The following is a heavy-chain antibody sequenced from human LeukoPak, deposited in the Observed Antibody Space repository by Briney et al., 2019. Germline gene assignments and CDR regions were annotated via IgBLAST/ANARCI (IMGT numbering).Heavy chain of an antibody. V-gene: IGHV3-53*01. D-gene: IGHD1-26*01. CDR1: GFTVSGSY. Sequence: GGSLRLSCAASGFTVSGSYMSWVRQAPGKGLEWVSVIYSAGSTYYADSVRGRFTISRDNSKNTLYLQMNSLRAEDTAVYYCAKESGSYSSGFDYWGQGTLVTVSS. CDR2: IYSAGST. J-gene: IGHJ4*02. CDR3: AKESGSYSSGFDY.